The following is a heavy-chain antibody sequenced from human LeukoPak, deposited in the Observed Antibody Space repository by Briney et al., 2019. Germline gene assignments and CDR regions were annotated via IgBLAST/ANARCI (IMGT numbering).Heavy chain of an antibody. CDR2: MSNRGDNT. V-gene: IGHV3-23*01. Sequence: GGSLRLSCAPSVVPFTTYAMSCVREPPGEGLECVSAMSNRGDNTYYADSVKGRFTISRDNSKNTFFLQMNSLRAEEKAMYYCTKTGARYSASSNFDSWGQGALVTVSS. J-gene: IGHJ4*02. CDR1: VVPFTTYA. D-gene: IGHD6-6*01. CDR3: TKTGARYSASSNFDS.